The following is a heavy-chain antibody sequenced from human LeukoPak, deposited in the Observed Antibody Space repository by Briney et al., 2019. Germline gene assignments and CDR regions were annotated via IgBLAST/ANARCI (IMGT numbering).Heavy chain of an antibody. CDR2: INPNSGGT. CDR3: AREGGRMTTLNWFDP. V-gene: IGHV1-2*02. D-gene: IGHD2-15*01. Sequence: GASVKVSCKASGYTFTGYYMHWVRQAPGQGLEWMGWINPNSGGTNYAQKFQGRVTITADKSTSTAYMELSSLRSEDTAVYYCAREGGRMTTLNWFDPWGQGTLVTVSS. J-gene: IGHJ5*02. CDR1: GYTFTGYY.